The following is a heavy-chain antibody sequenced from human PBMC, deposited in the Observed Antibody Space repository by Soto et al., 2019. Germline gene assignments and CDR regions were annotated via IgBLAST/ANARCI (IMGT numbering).Heavy chain of an antibody. D-gene: IGHD4-17*01. Sequence: EVQLVESGGGLVQPGGSLRLSCAASGFTFSSYWMSWVRQPPGKGLEWVATINQDGSERYYVDSVKGRFTVSRDTAENSLYLRMNSLRAEDTAVYYCARCGGDYDDFDYFYYYMDVWGRGTTVAVSS. J-gene: IGHJ6*03. V-gene: IGHV3-7*01. CDR2: INQDGSER. CDR1: GFTFSSYW. CDR3: ARCGGDYDDFDYFYYYMDV.